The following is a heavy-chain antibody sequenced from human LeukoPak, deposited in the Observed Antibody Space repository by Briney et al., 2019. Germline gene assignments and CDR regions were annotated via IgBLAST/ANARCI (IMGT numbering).Heavy chain of an antibody. Sequence: GGSLRLSCAASGFTFSSYGMNWVRQAPGKGLEWVSSISGGGSAFYADSVKGRFTFSRDNSKNTLYLQMNSLRTEGTAVYYCAKDLHYYDSRTPGWGAFDVWGQGTVVTVSS. D-gene: IGHD3-22*01. CDR3: AKDLHYYDSRTPGWGAFDV. J-gene: IGHJ3*01. CDR2: ISGGGSA. CDR1: GFTFSSYG. V-gene: IGHV3-23*01.